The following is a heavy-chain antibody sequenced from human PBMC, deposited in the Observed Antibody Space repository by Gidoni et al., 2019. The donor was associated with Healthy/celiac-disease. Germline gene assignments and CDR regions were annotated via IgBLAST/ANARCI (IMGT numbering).Heavy chain of an antibody. CDR3: AKWIWDTAMFYFDY. CDR1: GGTFRSYA. D-gene: IGHD5-18*01. V-gene: IGHV1-69*06. J-gene: IGHJ4*02. Sequence: QVQLVQPGAEVKKPGSSAKVSCKASGGTFRSYAISWVRQPPGQGLEWMGGIIPIFGTANYAQKCQGRVTITADKSTSTAYMELSSLRSEDTAVYYCAKWIWDTAMFYFDYWGQGTLVTVSS. CDR2: IIPIFGTA.